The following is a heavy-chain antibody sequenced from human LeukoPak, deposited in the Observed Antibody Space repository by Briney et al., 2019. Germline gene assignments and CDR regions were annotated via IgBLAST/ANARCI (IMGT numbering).Heavy chain of an antibody. CDR2: INHSGST. CDR3: ARGPPTDYDDSSGFYYVFDY. CDR1: GGSFSGYY. J-gene: IGHJ4*02. V-gene: IGHV4-34*01. Sequence: KSSETLSLTCAVYGGSFSGYYWSWIPQPPGRGLEWIGEINHSGSTNYNPSLKSRVTISVDTSKNQFSLKLSSVTAADTAVYFCARGPPTDYDDSSGFYYVFDYWGQGTLVTVSS. D-gene: IGHD3-22*01.